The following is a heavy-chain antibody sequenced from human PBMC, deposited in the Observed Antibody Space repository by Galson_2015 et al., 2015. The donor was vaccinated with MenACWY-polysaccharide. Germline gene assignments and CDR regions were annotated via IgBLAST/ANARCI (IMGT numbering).Heavy chain of an antibody. Sequence: SLRLSCATSGFTFSSNAMSWVRQAPGKGLEWVSAISGTGDSIRYADSVKGRFTIFRDASKNTLYLQMSSLRAEDTALYYCAISRGFSSGWKYFDYWGQGTLVTVSA. CDR2: ISGTGDSI. CDR1: GFTFSSNA. J-gene: IGHJ4*02. CDR3: AISRGFSSGWKYFDY. V-gene: IGHV3-23*01. D-gene: IGHD6-19*01.